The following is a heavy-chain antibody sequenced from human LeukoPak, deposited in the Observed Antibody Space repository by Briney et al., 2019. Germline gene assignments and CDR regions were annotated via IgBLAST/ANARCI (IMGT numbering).Heavy chain of an antibody. V-gene: IGHV3-30-3*01. CDR1: GFAFSSYA. CDR2: ISYDGSNK. J-gene: IGHJ4*02. D-gene: IGHD4-17*01. Sequence: GGSLRLSCAASGFAFSSYAMHWVRQAPGKGLEWVAVISYDGSNKYYADSVKGRFTISRDNSKNTLYLQMNSLRAEDTAVYYCARGKTYGDYTGGFDYWGQGTLVTVSS. CDR3: ARGKTYGDYTGGFDY.